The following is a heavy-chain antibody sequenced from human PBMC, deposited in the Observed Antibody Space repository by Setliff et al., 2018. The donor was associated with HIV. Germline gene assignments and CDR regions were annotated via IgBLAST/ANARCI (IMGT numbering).Heavy chain of an antibody. CDR1: GFTFSNYE. CDR3: ARARRGGNNWFDP. Sequence: LRLSCAPSGFTFSNYEMNWVRQAPGKGLEWVSYISSSGDTIYYADSVKGRFSISRDNAKNSLYLQMNSLRAEDTAVYYCARARRGGNNWFDPWGQGTLVTVSS. J-gene: IGHJ5*02. CDR2: ISSSGDTI. D-gene: IGHD3-16*01. V-gene: IGHV3-48*03.